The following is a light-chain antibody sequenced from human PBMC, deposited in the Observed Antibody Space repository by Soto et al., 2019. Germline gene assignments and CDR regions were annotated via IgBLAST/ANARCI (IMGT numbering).Light chain of an antibody. CDR1: QSVSSY. J-gene: IGKJ4*01. CDR3: QQRSNWPLI. Sequence: EIVLTQSPATLSLSPGERTTLSCRASQSVSSYLAWYQQKPGQAPRLLIYDASNRATGIPARFSGSGSGTDFTVTSSSLEPEDLAVYYCQQRSNWPLIFGGGTKVEIK. V-gene: IGKV3-11*01. CDR2: DAS.